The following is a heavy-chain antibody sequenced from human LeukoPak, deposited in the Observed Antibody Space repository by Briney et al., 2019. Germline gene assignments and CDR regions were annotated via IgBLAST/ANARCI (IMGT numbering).Heavy chain of an antibody. Sequence: PSETLPLTCTVSGGSISSSSYYWGWIRQPPGKGLEWIGSIYYSGSTYYNPSLKSRVTISVDTSKNQFSLKLSSVTAADTAVYYCSFDYDILTGYVYGMDVWGQGTTVIVSS. CDR2: IYYSGST. CDR1: GGSISSSSYY. D-gene: IGHD3-9*01. V-gene: IGHV4-39*01. CDR3: SFDYDILTGYVYGMDV. J-gene: IGHJ6*02.